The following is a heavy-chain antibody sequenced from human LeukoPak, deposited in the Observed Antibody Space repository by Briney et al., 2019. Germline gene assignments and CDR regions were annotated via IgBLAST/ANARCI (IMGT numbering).Heavy chain of an antibody. CDR1: GDSVSSDSAA. D-gene: IGHD6-13*01. CDR2: TYYRSKWYN. Sequence: SQTLSLTCAISGDSVSSDSAAWNWIRQSSSRGLEWLGRTYYRSKWYNDYALSVKSRININPDTSNNQFSLQLNSVTPEDTAVYYCARVRAAADVWGQGTLVTVSS. V-gene: IGHV6-1*01. J-gene: IGHJ4*02. CDR3: ARVRAAADV.